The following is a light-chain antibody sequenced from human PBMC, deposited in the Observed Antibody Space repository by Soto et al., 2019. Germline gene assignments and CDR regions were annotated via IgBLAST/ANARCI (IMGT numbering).Light chain of an antibody. Sequence: EIFMTQSPATLAVSPGERATLSCRASQGVGSYLAWYKQKPGQAPRLLIYDASNRATGIPARFSGSGSGTDFTLTISRLEPEDFAVYYCQQRSNWPLTFGQGTRLEI. V-gene: IGKV3-11*01. CDR3: QQRSNWPLT. CDR1: QGVGSY. J-gene: IGKJ5*01. CDR2: DAS.